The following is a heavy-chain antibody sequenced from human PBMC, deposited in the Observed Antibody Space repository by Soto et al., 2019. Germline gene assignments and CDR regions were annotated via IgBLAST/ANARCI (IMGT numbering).Heavy chain of an antibody. CDR2: LSDGGGIT. CDR1: GLAFSNYN. V-gene: IGHV3-23*01. CDR3: AKEGTTSAYNWCEH. J-gene: IGHJ5*02. Sequence: PWGSRRLSCAASGLAFSNYNMTWVRQAPGKGLEWVSGLSDGGGITFYADSVKGRFTISRDNAKNKLYLQMSSLRAEDTAVYYCAKEGTTSAYNWCEHWGKGNLLTVST. D-gene: IGHD2-2*01.